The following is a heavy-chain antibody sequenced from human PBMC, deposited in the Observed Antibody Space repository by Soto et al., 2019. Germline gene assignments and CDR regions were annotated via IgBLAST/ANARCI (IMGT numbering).Heavy chain of an antibody. CDR1: GGSIISFY. CDR3: AREFPGALERSRAFDI. Sequence: PSETLSLTCTVSGGSIISFYWSWIRQSAGKGLEWIGRVSATETASHNPSLRSRVTMSADMSSNQFSLNLNSVTAADSAVYFCAREFPGALERSRAFDIWGQGTVVTVSS. V-gene: IGHV4-4*07. J-gene: IGHJ3*02. CDR2: VSATETA. D-gene: IGHD1-1*01.